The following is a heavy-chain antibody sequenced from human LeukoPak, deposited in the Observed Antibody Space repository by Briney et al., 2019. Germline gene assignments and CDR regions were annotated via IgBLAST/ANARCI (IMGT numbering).Heavy chain of an antibody. CDR3: ARVFGMSGSPYFDY. V-gene: IGHV4-59*01. CDR2: IYYSGST. J-gene: IGHJ4*02. CDR1: GGSINNFY. Sequence: PSETLSLTCTVSGGSINNFYWSWIRQPAGKGLEWIGYIYYSGSTNYNPSLKSRVTISVDTSKNQFSLKLSSVTAADTAVYYCARVFGMSGSPYFDYWGQGTLVTVSS. D-gene: IGHD1-26*01.